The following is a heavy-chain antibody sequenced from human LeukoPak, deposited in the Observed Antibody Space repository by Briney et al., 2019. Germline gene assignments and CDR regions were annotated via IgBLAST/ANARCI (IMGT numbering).Heavy chain of an antibody. D-gene: IGHD3-22*01. CDR3: AKDPTDFDSSGQTYFDY. CDR2: ISGSGGIT. CDR1: GFTFSSYV. J-gene: IGHJ4*02. V-gene: IGHV3-23*01. Sequence: GGSLGLSCAASGFTFSSYVMHWVRQAPGKGLEWVSGISGSGGITHYADSVRGRFTISRDNSKNTLYLQMNSLRAEDTAVYYCAKDPTDFDSSGQTYFDYWGQGSLVTVSS.